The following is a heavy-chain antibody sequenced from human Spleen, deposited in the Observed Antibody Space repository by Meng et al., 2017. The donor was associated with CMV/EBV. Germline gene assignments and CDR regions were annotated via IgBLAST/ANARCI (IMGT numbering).Heavy chain of an antibody. Sequence: GESLKISCKGSGYSFSTDWIGWVRQQPGKGLEWIGIIYPADSNIRISPTLQGQVTISADESISTAYLQWSSLKASDTATYYCVRQEYSTSSVENWGQGTLVTAPQ. D-gene: IGHD2/OR15-2a*01. CDR2: IYPADSNI. V-gene: IGHV5-51*01. CDR3: VRQEYSTSSVEN. CDR1: GYSFSTDW. J-gene: IGHJ4*02.